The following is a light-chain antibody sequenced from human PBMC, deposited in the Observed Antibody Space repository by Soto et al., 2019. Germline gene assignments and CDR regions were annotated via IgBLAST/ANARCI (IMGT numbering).Light chain of an antibody. Sequence: QSVLAQPASVSGSPGQSITISCTGTSSGVGNYNLVSWYQHHPGKAPKVVIYEGSRRPSGVSYRFSGSKSGNTASLTISGVQAEDEADYYCCSYAGSNTVVFGGGTKLTVL. J-gene: IGLJ2*01. CDR1: SSGVGNYNL. CDR3: CSYAGSNTVV. V-gene: IGLV2-23*01. CDR2: EGS.